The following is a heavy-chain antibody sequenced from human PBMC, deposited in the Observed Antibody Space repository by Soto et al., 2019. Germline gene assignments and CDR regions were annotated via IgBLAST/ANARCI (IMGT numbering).Heavy chain of an antibody. Sequence: QITLNESGPTVVRPTETLTLTCRFSGFSLTTSGVGVGWIRQSPGKAPEWLALIYWDDDKRYSASLKSRLTITKDTTNNQVVLTVSDLDPTDTATYYCAHRVLRTVFGLVTTTAIYFDFWGQRTPVAVSS. CDR3: AHRVLRTVFGLVTTTAIYFDF. D-gene: IGHD3-3*01. V-gene: IGHV2-5*02. CDR2: IYWDDDK. J-gene: IGHJ4*02. CDR1: GFSLTTSGVG.